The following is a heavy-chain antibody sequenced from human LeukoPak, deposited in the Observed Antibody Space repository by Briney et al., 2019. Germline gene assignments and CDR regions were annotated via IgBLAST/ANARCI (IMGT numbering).Heavy chain of an antibody. V-gene: IGHV4-59*01. CDR1: GGSISSYY. J-gene: IGHJ4*02. Sequence: SETPSLTCTVSGGSISSYYWSWIRQPPGKGLEWIGYIYYSGSTNYNPSLKSRVTISVDTSKNQFSLKLSSVTAADTAVYYCAGARGATRLDYWGQGTLVTVSS. D-gene: IGHD1-26*01. CDR2: IYYSGST. CDR3: AGARGATRLDY.